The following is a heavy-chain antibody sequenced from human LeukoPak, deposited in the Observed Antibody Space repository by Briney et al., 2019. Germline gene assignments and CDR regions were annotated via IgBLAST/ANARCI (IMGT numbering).Heavy chain of an antibody. CDR3: AREDMRRSGIFDY. D-gene: IGHD5-12*01. J-gene: IGHJ4*02. V-gene: IGHV3-53*01. Sequence: PGGSLRLSCAASGFTVSSNYMSWVRQAPGKGLEWVSVIYSGGSTYYADSVKGRFTISRDNSKNTLYLQMNSLRAEDTAVYYCAREDMRRSGIFDYWGQGTLVTVSS. CDR1: GFTVSSNY. CDR2: IYSGGST.